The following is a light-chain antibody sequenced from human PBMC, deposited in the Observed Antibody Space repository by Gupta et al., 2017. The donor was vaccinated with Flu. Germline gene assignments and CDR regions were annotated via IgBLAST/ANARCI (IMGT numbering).Light chain of an antibody. V-gene: IGLV1-51*02. CDR1: SSNIGNNY. CDR3: GTWDFSLSAGV. CDR2: ENN. Sequence: SSSNIGNNYVSWYQQLPGTAPKLLIYENNKRPSGIPDRFSGSKSGTSATLGITGLQTGDEADYYCGTWDFSLSAGVFGGGAKLTVL. J-gene: IGLJ3*02.